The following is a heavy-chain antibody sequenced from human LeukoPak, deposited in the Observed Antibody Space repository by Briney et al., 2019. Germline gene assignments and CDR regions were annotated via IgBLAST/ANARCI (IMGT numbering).Heavy chain of an antibody. D-gene: IGHD5/OR15-5a*01. Sequence: GASVKVSCEASGGTFSSYAISWVRQAPGQGLEWMGRIIPIFGTANYAQKFQGRVTITTDESTSTAYMELSSLRSEDTAVYYCARDLLVSDGAFDIWGQGTMVTVSS. CDR2: IIPIFGTA. CDR3: ARDLLVSDGAFDI. V-gene: IGHV1-69*05. J-gene: IGHJ3*02. CDR1: GGTFSSYA.